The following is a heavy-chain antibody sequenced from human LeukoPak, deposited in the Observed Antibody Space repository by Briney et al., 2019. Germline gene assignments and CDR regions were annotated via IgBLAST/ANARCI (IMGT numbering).Heavy chain of an antibody. CDR1: GGSISSYY. J-gene: IGHJ5*02. CDR2: IHYRGST. CDR3: AREPPGGPSIVVVVAATGHT. D-gene: IGHD2-15*01. Sequence: PSETLSLTCTVPGGSISSYYWSWIGQPQGKGLGWIGYIHYRGSTNYNPSLKSRVTISVDTSKHHFSLKLNSVTAADTAVYYCAREPPGGPSIVVVVAATGHTWGQGTLVTVSS. V-gene: IGHV4-59*13.